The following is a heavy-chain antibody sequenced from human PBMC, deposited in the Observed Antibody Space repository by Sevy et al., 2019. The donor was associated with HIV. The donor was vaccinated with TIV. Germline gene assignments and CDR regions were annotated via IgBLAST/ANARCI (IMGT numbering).Heavy chain of an antibody. D-gene: IGHD2-15*01. CDR2: LDPEDGET. CDR3: AADRGEDYCSGNSCQRHYYYGLDV. Sequence: ASVKVSCKVSGYRLIEVSMHWVRQAPGKGLEWMGHLDPEDGETIYAQNFQGRVTMTVDTSTDTAYMEVSSLRSEDTDVDCCAADRGEDYCSGNSCQRHYYYGLDVLGQGTTVTVSS. V-gene: IGHV1-24*01. CDR1: GYRLIEVS. J-gene: IGHJ6*02.